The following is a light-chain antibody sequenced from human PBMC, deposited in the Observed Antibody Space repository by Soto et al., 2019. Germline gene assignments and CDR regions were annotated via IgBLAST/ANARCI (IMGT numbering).Light chain of an antibody. V-gene: IGKV3-11*01. CDR3: QQRSNWAPS. Sequence: EIVLTQSPATLSLSPGERATLSCRASQSVSSYLAWYQHKPGQAPRLLIYDASNRATGIPTRFSGSGSRTDFTLTIISIEPEDFADYDCQQRSNWAPSFGQSTKLEIK. CDR2: DAS. CDR1: QSVSSY. J-gene: IGKJ2*01.